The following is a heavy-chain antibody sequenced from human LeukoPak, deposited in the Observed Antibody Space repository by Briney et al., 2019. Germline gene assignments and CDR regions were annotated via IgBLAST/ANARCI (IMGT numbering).Heavy chain of an antibody. J-gene: IGHJ6*02. V-gene: IGHV3-74*01. D-gene: IGHD3-10*01. CDR3: ARDEVEIREGLYYYYGMDV. CDR1: GFTFSSYW. Sequence: GGSLRLSCAASGFTFSSYWMHWVRQAPGKGLVWVSRINSDGSSTSYADSVKGRFTISRDNSKNTLYLQMNSLRAEDTAVYYCARDEVEIREGLYYYYGMDVWGQGTTVTVSS. CDR2: INSDGSST.